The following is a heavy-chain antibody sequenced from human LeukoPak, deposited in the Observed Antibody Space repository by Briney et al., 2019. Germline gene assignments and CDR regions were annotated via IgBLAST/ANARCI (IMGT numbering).Heavy chain of an antibody. CDR1: GGTFSSYT. Sequence: SVKVSCKASGGTFSSYTISWVRQAPGQGLEWMGRIIPILGIANYAQKFQGRVTITADKSTSTAYMELSSLRSEDTAVYYCARDRDGDYVYYFYGMDVWGQGTTVTVSS. D-gene: IGHD4-17*01. CDR3: ARDRDGDYVYYFYGMDV. CDR2: IIPILGIA. V-gene: IGHV1-69*04. J-gene: IGHJ6*02.